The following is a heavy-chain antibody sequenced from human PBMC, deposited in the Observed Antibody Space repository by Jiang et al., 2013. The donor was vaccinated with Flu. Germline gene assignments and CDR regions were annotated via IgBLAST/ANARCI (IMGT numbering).Heavy chain of an antibody. V-gene: IGHV3-30*18. CDR3: AKDRTSGSYIDY. CDR2: ISYEGSDK. CDR1: GFIFSDYD. Sequence: VQLLESGGGVVQPGRSLRLSCAASGFIFSDYDMHWVRQAPGKGLECVAVISYEGSDKYYAESVKGRFTVSRDISRNTLYLQMNSLRPEDTAVYYCAKDRTSGSYIDYWGQGTLVTVSS. D-gene: IGHD1-26*01. J-gene: IGHJ4*02.